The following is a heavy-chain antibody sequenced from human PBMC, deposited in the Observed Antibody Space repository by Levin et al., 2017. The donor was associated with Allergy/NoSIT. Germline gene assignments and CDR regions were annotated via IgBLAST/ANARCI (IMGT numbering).Heavy chain of an antibody. CDR1: GFTFSSYA. D-gene: IGHD6-19*01. V-gene: IGHV3-23*01. J-gene: IGHJ3*02. Sequence: PGGSLRLSCAASGFTFSSYAMSWVRQAPGKGLEWVSAISGSGGSTYYADSVKGRFTISRDNSKNTLYLQMNSLRAEDTAVYYCAKDLSRFSGWYEKGPMGAFDIWGQGTMVTVSS. CDR2: ISGSGGST. CDR3: AKDLSRFSGWYEKGPMGAFDI.